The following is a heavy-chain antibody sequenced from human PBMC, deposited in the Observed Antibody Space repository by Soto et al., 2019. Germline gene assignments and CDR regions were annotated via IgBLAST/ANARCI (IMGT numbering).Heavy chain of an antibody. CDR2: ISGSGGST. CDR3: AKANRFGELPCVY. V-gene: IGHV3-23*01. Sequence: EVQLLESGGGLVQPGGSLRLSCAASGFTFSSYAMSWVRQAPGKELEWVSAISGSGGSTYYADSVKGRFTISRDNSKNTLYLQMNSLRAEDTAVYYCAKANRFGELPCVYWGQGTLVTVSS. J-gene: IGHJ4*02. CDR1: GFTFSSYA. D-gene: IGHD3-10*01.